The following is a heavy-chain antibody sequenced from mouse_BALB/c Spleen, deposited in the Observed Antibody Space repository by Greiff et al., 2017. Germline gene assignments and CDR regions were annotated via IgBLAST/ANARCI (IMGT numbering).Heavy chain of an antibody. V-gene: IGHV1S135*01. Sequence: EVQLQESGPELMKPGASVKISCKASGYSFTSYYMHWVKQSHGKSLEWIGYIDPFNGGTSYNQKFKGKATLTVDKSSSTAYMHLSSLTSEDSAVYYCARRDGHGGYPYWGQGTTLTVSS. D-gene: IGHD2-2*01. CDR2: IDPFNGGT. J-gene: IGHJ2*01. CDR3: ARRDGHGGYPY. CDR1: GYSFTSYY.